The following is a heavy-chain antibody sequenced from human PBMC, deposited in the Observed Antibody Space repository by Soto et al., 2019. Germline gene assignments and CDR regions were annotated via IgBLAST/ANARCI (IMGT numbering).Heavy chain of an antibody. CDR3: ATSQKGCNWNYFDH. CDR2: INHSGST. J-gene: IGHJ4*02. V-gene: IGHV4-34*01. Sequence: SETLSLTCAVYGGSFSGYYWSWIRQPPGKGLEWIGEINHSGSTNYNPSLKSRVSVSVDTSKNQFSLKVSGVSAADTAVYYCATSQKGCNWNYFDHWGQGALVTVSS. CDR1: GGSFSGYY. D-gene: IGHD1-20*01.